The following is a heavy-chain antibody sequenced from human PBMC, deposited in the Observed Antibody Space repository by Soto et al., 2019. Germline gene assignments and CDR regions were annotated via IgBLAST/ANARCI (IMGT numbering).Heavy chain of an antibody. D-gene: IGHD5-12*01. Sequence: HPGGSLRLSCAASGFTFSSYGMHWVRQAPGKGLEWVAVIWYDGSNKYYADSVKGRFTISRDNSKNTLSLQMNSLRTEDTAVYYCAKDLGWRRPSYPVYCGQGIRVTVSS. CDR1: GFTFSSYG. V-gene: IGHV3-33*03. CDR3: AKDLGWRRPSYPVY. J-gene: IGHJ4*02. CDR2: IWYDGSNK.